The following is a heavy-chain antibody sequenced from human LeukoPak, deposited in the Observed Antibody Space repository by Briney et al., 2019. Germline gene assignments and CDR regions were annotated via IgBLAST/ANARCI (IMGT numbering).Heavy chain of an antibody. CDR3: ARDPKRRSYSWFDP. Sequence: KPSETLSLTCTVSGGSISSYYWSWIRQFAGKGLEWIGRIYTSGSTNYNPSVRSRVTMSLDTSKNQFSLKLSSVTAADTAVYYCARDPKRRSYSWFDPWGQGTLVTVSS. J-gene: IGHJ5*02. CDR2: IYTSGST. V-gene: IGHV4-4*07. CDR1: GGSISSYY. D-gene: IGHD1-26*01.